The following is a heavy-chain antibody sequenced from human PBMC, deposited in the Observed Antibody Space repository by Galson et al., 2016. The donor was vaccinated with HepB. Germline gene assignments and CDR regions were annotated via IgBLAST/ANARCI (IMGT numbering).Heavy chain of an antibody. D-gene: IGHD1-7*01. Sequence: SETLSLTCAVHGGSFSGYYWNWIRQPAGKGPEWIGEINHSGSTNYNPSLKGRVTISVDMSKNQFSLRLNSVTAADTAVYYCAKKGRWHYAAPYYFDSWGQGTPVTVSS. CDR1: GGSFSGYY. CDR3: AKKGRWHYAAPYYFDS. V-gene: IGHV4-34*01. J-gene: IGHJ4*02. CDR2: INHSGST.